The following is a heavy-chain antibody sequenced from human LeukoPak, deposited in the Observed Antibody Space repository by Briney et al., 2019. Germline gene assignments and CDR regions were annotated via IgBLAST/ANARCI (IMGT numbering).Heavy chain of an antibody. J-gene: IGHJ4*02. CDR1: GFTFSNFG. CDR3: AKFGGFTLVRGAIDYFDY. V-gene: IGHV3-30*18. Sequence: PGRSLRLSCAASGFTFSNFGMHWVRQAPGKGLEWVAVISYDGSNKYYADSVKGRFTISRDNSKNTLYLQMNSLRAEDTAVYYCAKFGGFTLVRGAIDYFDYWGQGTLVTVSS. D-gene: IGHD3-10*01. CDR2: ISYDGSNK.